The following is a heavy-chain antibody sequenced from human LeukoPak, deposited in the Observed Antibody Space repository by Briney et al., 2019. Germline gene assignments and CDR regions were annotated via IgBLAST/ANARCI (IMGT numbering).Heavy chain of an antibody. V-gene: IGHV1-2*02. CDR1: GYTFTGYH. J-gene: IGHJ4*02. Sequence: ASVKVSCKASGYTFTGYHLHWVRQAPGQGLEWMGWISPNSGDTDFAQKFQGRVTMTRDTSISTAYLELSRLRSDDTAVYSCVRSEYNWGFDYWGQGTLVTVSS. D-gene: IGHD1-1*01. CDR2: ISPNSGDT. CDR3: VRSEYNWGFDY.